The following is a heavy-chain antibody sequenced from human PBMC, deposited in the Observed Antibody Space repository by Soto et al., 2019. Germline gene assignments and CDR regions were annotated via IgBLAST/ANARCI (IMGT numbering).Heavy chain of an antibody. CDR2: IYYSGST. CDR3: ALQWELFFEP. J-gene: IGHJ5*02. D-gene: IGHD1-26*01. Sequence: SETLSLTCTFSVGSISSSSYYCGWIRQPPWKGLEWIGSIYYSGSTYYNPSLKSRVTISVDTSKNQFSLKLSSVTAADTAVYYCALQWELFFEPLGQGTLVLVSS. V-gene: IGHV4-39*01. CDR1: VGSISSSSYY.